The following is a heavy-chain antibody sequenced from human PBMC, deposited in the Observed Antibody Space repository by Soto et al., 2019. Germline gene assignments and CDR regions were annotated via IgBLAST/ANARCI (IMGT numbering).Heavy chain of an antibody. V-gene: IGHV3-48*02. CDR1: GFTFSSCS. Sequence: GGSLRLSCAASGFTFSSCSMNWVRQAPGKGLEWVSYISSSSSTIYYADSVKGRFTISRDNAKNSLYLQMNSLRDEDTAVYYCAREFYDSSGWPFDYWGQGTLVTVSS. CDR2: ISSSSSTI. D-gene: IGHD3-22*01. CDR3: AREFYDSSGWPFDY. J-gene: IGHJ4*02.